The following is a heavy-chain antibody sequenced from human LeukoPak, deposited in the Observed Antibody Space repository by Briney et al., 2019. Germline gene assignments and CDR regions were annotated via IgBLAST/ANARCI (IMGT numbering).Heavy chain of an antibody. CDR3: AKVMGDIVVVPAASYYYYYMDV. V-gene: IGHV3-30*02. J-gene: IGHJ6*03. CDR2: IRYDGSNK. Sequence: PGGSLRLSCAASGFTFSSYGMHLVRQAPGKGLEWVAFIRYDGSNKYYADSVKGRFTISRDNSKNTLYLQMNSLRAEDTAVYYCAKVMGDIVVVPAASYYYYYMDVWGKGTTVTVSS. CDR1: GFTFSSYG. D-gene: IGHD2-2*01.